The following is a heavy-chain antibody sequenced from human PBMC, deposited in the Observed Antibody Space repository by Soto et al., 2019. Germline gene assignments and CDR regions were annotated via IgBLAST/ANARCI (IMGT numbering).Heavy chain of an antibody. J-gene: IGHJ4*02. D-gene: IGHD2-2*03. Sequence: EVQLLESGGGLVQPGGSLRLSCEASGFTFSTSAMSWVRQAPGKGLEWVSTISDSGSTYYADSVKGRFTISRDNSKNTLYLQMNTRRAEDTAGFYCAKVWGEDGYCSRTSCLYYFHHWGQGTLVTVSS. V-gene: IGHV3-23*01. CDR3: AKVWGEDGYCSRTSCLYYFHH. CDR1: GFTFSTSA. CDR2: ISDSGST.